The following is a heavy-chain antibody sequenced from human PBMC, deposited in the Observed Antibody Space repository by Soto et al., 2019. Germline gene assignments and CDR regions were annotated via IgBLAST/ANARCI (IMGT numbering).Heavy chain of an antibody. V-gene: IGHV4-30-4*01. J-gene: IGHJ4*02. D-gene: IGHD5-12*01. CDR1: GGSISSGDYY. Sequence: PSETLSLTCTVSGGSISSGDYYWSWIRQPPGKGLEWIGYIYYSGSTYYNPSLKSRVTISVDTYKNQFPLKLSSVTAADTAVYYCARDGYTLPFDYWGQGTLVTVSS. CDR3: ARDGYTLPFDY. CDR2: IYYSGST.